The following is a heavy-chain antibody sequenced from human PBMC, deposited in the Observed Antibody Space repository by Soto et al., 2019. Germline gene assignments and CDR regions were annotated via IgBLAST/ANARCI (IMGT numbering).Heavy chain of an antibody. V-gene: IGHV3-23*01. D-gene: IGHD1-20*01. CDR2: LSGSDGHT. J-gene: IGHJ6*03. Sequence: GGSLRLSCITSGFTFSTYAMTWVRQAPGKGLEWVSSLSGSDGHTYYADSVKGWFTISRDQSKNTLYLQMNSLRAEDTAVYYCAKRAATITARYYMDVWGKGTTVTVSS. CDR1: GFTFSTYA. CDR3: AKRAATITARYYMDV.